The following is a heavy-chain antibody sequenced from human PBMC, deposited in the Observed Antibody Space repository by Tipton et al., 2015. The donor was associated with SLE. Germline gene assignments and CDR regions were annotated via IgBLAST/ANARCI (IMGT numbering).Heavy chain of an antibody. Sequence: TLSLTCTVYGGYLNTYYWAWVRQPAGKGLEWIGRFYTGGNTKYNPSPESRVSLSVDTSRGQFFLEVRSVTAADTAVYYCVVCSPSSCSYFDYWGQGRLVTVSS. D-gene: IGHD2-2*01. CDR1: GGYLNTYY. J-gene: IGHJ4*02. V-gene: IGHV4-4*07. CDR3: VVCSPSSCSYFDY. CDR2: FYTGGNT.